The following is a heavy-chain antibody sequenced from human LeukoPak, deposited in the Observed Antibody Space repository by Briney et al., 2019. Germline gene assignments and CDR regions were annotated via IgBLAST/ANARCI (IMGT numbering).Heavy chain of an antibody. Sequence: SETLSLTCTVSGGSISSYYWGWIRQPAGKGLEWIGRIFPSGITDYNPSLKTRVSISIDTSKSQFSLNLTSVTAADTAMYYCARDLSFFDIWGQGTMVTVS. CDR2: IFPSGIT. CDR3: ARDLSFFDI. CDR1: GGSISSYY. V-gene: IGHV4-4*07. J-gene: IGHJ3*02. D-gene: IGHD2/OR15-2a*01.